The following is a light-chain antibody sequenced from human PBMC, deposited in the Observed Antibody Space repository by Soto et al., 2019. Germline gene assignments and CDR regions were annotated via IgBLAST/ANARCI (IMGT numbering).Light chain of an antibody. CDR2: EGN. CDR3: CSYTSSSTGV. V-gene: IGLV2-14*02. Sequence: QSVLTQPASVSESPGQSISISCGGGRNDIGTYNLVSWYQQHPGKAPKLIIYEGNKRPSGVSNRFSGSRSGNTASLTISGLQAEDEADYYCCSYTSSSTGVFGGGTKLTVL. J-gene: IGLJ2*01. CDR1: RNDIGTYNL.